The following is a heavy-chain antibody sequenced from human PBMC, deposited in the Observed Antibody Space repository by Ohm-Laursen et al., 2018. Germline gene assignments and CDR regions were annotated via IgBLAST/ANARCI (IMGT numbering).Heavy chain of an antibody. V-gene: IGHV3-9*01. CDR1: GFTFDDYA. CDR2: ISWNSGSI. J-gene: IGHJ3*02. CDR3: AKDVAAASHLSSAFDM. Sequence: SLRLSCAASGFTFDDYAMHWVRQAPGKGLEWVSGISWNSGSIGYADSVKGRFTISRDNAKNSLYLQMNSLRPEDTALYYCAKDVAAASHLSSAFDMWGQGTKVTVSS. D-gene: IGHD6-13*01.